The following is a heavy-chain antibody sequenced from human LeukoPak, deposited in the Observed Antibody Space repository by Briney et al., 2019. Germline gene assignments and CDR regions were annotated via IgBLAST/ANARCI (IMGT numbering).Heavy chain of an antibody. CDR2: IYYSGST. D-gene: IGHD6-6*01. CDR3: ARDYSSSARSYYYYYMDV. J-gene: IGHJ6*03. V-gene: IGHV4-39*07. Sequence: PSETLSLTCTVSGGSISSSSYYWGWIRQPPGKGLEWIGSIYYSGSTYYNPSLKSRVTISVDTSKNQFSLKLSSVTAADTAVYYCARDYSSSARSYYYYYMDVWGKGTTVTVSS. CDR1: GGSISSSSYY.